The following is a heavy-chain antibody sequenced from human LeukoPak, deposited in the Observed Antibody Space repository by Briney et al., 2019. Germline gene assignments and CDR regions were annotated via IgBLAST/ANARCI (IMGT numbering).Heavy chain of an antibody. CDR1: GFTSSSYA. CDR2: ISSSSSYI. Sequence: GGSLRLSCAASGFTSSSYAMSWVRQAPGKGLEWVSSISSSSSYIYYADSVKGRFTISRDNAKNSLYLQMNSLRAEDTAVYYCARESRNDYVWGSYRFLDYWGQGTLVTVSS. J-gene: IGHJ4*02. D-gene: IGHD3-16*02. CDR3: ARESRNDYVWGSYRFLDY. V-gene: IGHV3-21*01.